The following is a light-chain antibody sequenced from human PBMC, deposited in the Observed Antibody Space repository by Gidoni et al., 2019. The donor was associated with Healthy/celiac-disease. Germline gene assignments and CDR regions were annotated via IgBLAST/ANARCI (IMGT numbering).Light chain of an antibody. V-gene: IGLV1-40*01. CDR2: GNS. Sequence: QSVLTQPPSVSGAPGQRVPTSCTGSSSNIGAGYDVHWYQQLPGTAPNLLIYGNSNRPSGVPDRFSGSKSGTSASLAITGLQAEDEADYYCQSYDSSLSVYVFGTGTKVTVL. J-gene: IGLJ1*01. CDR1: SSNIGAGYD. CDR3: QSYDSSLSVYV.